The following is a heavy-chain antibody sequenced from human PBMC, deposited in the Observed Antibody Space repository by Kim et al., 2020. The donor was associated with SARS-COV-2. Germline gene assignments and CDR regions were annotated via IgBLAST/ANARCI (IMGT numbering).Heavy chain of an antibody. V-gene: IGHV5-51*01. J-gene: IGHJ4*02. D-gene: IGHD6-19*01. CDR3: ARRYSSGWYGDY. Sequence: RYSPVFQGQVTISADKSISTAYLQWSSLKASDTAMYYCARRYSSGWYGDYWGQGTLVTVSS.